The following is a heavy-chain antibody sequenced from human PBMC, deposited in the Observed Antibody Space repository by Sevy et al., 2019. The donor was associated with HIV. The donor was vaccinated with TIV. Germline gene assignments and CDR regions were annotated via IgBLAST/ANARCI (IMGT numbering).Heavy chain of an antibody. CDR2: ISAYNGNT. D-gene: IGHD3-16*02. CDR1: GYTFTSYG. Sequence: ASVKVSCKASGYTFTSYGISWVRPAPGQGLEWMGWISAYNGNTNYAQKLQGRVTMTTDTSTSTAYMELRSLRSDDTAVYYCARENMITFGGVIVIRPFDYWGQGTLVTVSS. J-gene: IGHJ4*02. CDR3: ARENMITFGGVIVIRPFDY. V-gene: IGHV1-18*04.